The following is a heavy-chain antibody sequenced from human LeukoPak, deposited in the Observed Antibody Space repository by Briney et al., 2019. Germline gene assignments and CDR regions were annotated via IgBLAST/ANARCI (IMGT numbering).Heavy chain of an antibody. Sequence: APVKVSCKASGYTFTSYYMHWVRQAPGQGLEWMGIINPSGGSTNYAQKLQGRVTMTTDTSTSTAYMELRSLRSDDTAVYYCARDKVVVAATDAFDIWGQGTMVTVSS. CDR2: INPSGGST. CDR3: ARDKVVVAATDAFDI. J-gene: IGHJ3*02. V-gene: IGHV1-46*01. CDR1: GYTFTSYY. D-gene: IGHD2-15*01.